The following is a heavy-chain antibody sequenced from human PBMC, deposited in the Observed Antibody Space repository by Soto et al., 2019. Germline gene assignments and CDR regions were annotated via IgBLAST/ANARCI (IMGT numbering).Heavy chain of an antibody. CDR3: ASARWDF. CDR1: GGSFTANY. CDR2: VFHNGNT. V-gene: IGHV4-34*12. D-gene: IGHD6-13*01. Sequence: QVQLHQWGAGLVKPSETLSLTCAVSGGSFTANYWAWVRQPPGKGLEWIGEVFHNGNTNYNPSLKSRVTVSAHTSKNQFSLRLTSVTAADTAVYFCASARWDFWGQGTLVTVSS. J-gene: IGHJ4*02.